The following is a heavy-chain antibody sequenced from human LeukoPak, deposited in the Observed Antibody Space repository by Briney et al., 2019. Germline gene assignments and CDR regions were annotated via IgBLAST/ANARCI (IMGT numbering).Heavy chain of an antibody. CDR2: IYTGGST. J-gene: IGHJ5*02. CDR3: ARDAPYQKQQLVSPAYNWFDP. V-gene: IGHV4-61*02. CDR1: GGSISSGSYY. Sequence: SETLSLTCIVSGGSISSGSYYWSWIRQPAGKGLEWIGRIYTGGSTNYNPSLKSRVTISVDTSKNQFSLRLSSVTAADTAVYYCARDAPYQKQQLVSPAYNWFDPWGQGTLVTVSS. D-gene: IGHD6-13*01.